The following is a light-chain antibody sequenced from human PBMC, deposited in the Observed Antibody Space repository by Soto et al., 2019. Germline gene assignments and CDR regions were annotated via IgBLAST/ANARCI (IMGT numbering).Light chain of an antibody. CDR1: SSDIGTYDY. CDR3: TSYTTSATVA. V-gene: IGLV2-14*03. CDR2: DVT. J-gene: IGLJ2*01. Sequence: QSVLTQPASVSGSPGQSITISCTGTSSDIGTYDYVSWYQQYPGKVPQLIIYDVTNRPSGVSNRFSGSKSGKTASLTISGLQAEYEADYYCTSYTTSATVAIGGGTKLTVL.